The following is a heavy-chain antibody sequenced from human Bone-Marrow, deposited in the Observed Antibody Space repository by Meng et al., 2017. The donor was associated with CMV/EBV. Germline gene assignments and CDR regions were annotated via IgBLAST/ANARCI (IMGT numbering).Heavy chain of an antibody. CDR2: INHSGST. D-gene: IGHD3-9*01. CDR3: ARVPRGIRYFDWLLFDY. CDR1: GGSFSGYY. J-gene: IGHJ4*02. V-gene: IGHV4-34*01. Sequence: LETLSLTCAVYGGSFSGYYWSWIRQPPGKGLEWIGEINHSGSTNYNPSLKSRVTISVDTSKNQFSLKLSSVTAADTAVYYCARVPRGIRYFDWLLFDYWGQGTLVTVSS.